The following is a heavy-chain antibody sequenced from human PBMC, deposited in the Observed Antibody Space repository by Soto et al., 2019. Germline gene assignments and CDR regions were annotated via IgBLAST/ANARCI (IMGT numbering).Heavy chain of an antibody. CDR3: AKIDFWSGYYRGLLDYYYGMDV. D-gene: IGHD3-3*01. Sequence: GSLRLSCAASGFTFSSYAMSWVRQAPGKGLEWVSAISGSGGSTYYADSVKGRFTISRDNSKNTLYLQMNSLRAEDTAVYYCAKIDFWSGYYRGLLDYYYGMDVWGQGTTVTVSS. J-gene: IGHJ6*02. CDR2: ISGSGGST. V-gene: IGHV3-23*01. CDR1: GFTFSSYA.